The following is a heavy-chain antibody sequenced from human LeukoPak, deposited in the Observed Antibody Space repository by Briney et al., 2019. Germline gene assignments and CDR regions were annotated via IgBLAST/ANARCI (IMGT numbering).Heavy chain of an antibody. V-gene: IGHV3-7*01. Sequence: GGSLRLSCAAPGFTFSTYWMSWVRQAPGKGLEWVANIKQDGSQKYYVDSVKGRFTIARDNAKNSLYLQMNSLRLEDTAVYYCARDLGSSFDPWGQGTLVTVSS. CDR2: IKQDGSQK. D-gene: IGHD1-26*01. CDR1: GFTFSTYW. J-gene: IGHJ5*02. CDR3: ARDLGSSFDP.